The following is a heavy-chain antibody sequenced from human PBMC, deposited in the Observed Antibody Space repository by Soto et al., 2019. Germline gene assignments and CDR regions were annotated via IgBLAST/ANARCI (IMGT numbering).Heavy chain of an antibody. CDR2: ISYDGSNK. V-gene: IGHV3-30*18. CDR1: GFTFSSYG. CDR3: AKEVHPMVRGQYGMDV. Sequence: LRLSCAASGFTFSSYGMHWVRQAPGKGLEWVAVISYDGSNKYYADSVKGRFTISRDNSKNTLYLQMDSLRAEDTAVYYCAKEVHPMVRGQYGMDVWGQGTTVTVSS. J-gene: IGHJ6*02. D-gene: IGHD3-10*01.